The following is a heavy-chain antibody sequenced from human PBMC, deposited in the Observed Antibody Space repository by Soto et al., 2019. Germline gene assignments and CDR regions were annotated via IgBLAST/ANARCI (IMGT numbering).Heavy chain of an antibody. J-gene: IGHJ4*02. D-gene: IGHD6-6*01. CDR2: VSIGGST. V-gene: IGHV3-23*01. CDR1: GFTFSSYA. CDR3: VREASSSGLHLDH. Sequence: GGSLRLSCAASGFTFSSYAMGWVRQGPGKGLEWVAVVSIGGSTHYADSVRGRFTISRDNSKNTLSLQMNSLTAEDTAVYYCVREASSSGLHLDHWGRGTLVTVSS.